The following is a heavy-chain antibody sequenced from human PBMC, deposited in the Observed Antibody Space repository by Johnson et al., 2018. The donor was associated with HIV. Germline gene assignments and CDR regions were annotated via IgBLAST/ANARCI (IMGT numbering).Heavy chain of an antibody. CDR3: ARDGVGYSYGSFDI. CDR1: GFTFSSYG. Sequence: QVQLVESGGGVVQPGRSLRLSCAASGFTFSSYGMHWVRQAPGKGLEWVAVISYDGSNKYYADSVKGRFTISRDNSKNTLYLQMNSLRAEDTAVYYCARDGVGYSYGSFDIWGQGTMVTVSS. J-gene: IGHJ3*02. D-gene: IGHD5-18*01. V-gene: IGHV3-30*03. CDR2: ISYDGSNK.